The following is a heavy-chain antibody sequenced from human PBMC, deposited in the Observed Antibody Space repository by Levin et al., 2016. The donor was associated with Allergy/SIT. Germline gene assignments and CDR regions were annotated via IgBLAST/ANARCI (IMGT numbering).Heavy chain of an antibody. CDR3: ARANYDVVTGYSTYFDY. J-gene: IGHJ4*02. D-gene: IGHD3-9*01. Sequence: GGSLRLSCAASGFTFSNYAMSWVRQAPGKGLEWVAAIRASGDNTYYADSVNGRLTVSRDNSKNTLYLQMNNLRTDDTAVYYCARANYDVVTGYSTYFDYWGQGTLVTVSS. CDR1: GFTFSNYA. CDR2: IRASGDNT. V-gene: IGHV3-23*01.